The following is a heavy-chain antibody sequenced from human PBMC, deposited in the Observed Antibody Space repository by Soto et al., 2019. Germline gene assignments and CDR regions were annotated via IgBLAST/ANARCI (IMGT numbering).Heavy chain of an antibody. CDR3: ARPPTYHDRSGYFAVV. Sequence: GGSLKIFFKGSGYSFTSYWIGWVRQMPGEGLEWMGIIYPGDSDTRYSPSFQGQVTISADKSISTAYLQWSSLKASDTAMYYGARPPTYHDRSGYFAVVWGQGTLVTVSS. V-gene: IGHV5-51*01. CDR1: GYSFTSYW. J-gene: IGHJ4*02. D-gene: IGHD3-22*01. CDR2: IYPGDSDT.